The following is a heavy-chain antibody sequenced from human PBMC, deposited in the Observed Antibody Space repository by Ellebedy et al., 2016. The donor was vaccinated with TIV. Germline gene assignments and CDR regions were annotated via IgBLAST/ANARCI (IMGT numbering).Heavy chain of an antibody. CDR1: GFTFDDFA. J-gene: IGHJ4*02. CDR3: VKDIPRETTQTPTDFDY. D-gene: IGHD4-11*01. CDR2: ITWISSNI. Sequence: GGSLRLSCAASGFTFDDFAMHWVRQVPGKGLEWVAGITWISSNIGYADSVRGRFTISRDNAQSSLYLQMNSLRTDDTAFYHCVKDIPRETTQTPTDFDYWGQGTLVTVSS. V-gene: IGHV3-9*01.